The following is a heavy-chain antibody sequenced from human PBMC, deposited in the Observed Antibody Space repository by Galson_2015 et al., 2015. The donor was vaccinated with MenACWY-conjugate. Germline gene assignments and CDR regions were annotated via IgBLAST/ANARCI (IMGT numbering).Heavy chain of an antibody. CDR1: GYSFTSYW. V-gene: IGHV5-10-1*01. J-gene: IGHJ4*02. CDR3: ASPTVEMATIEVV. CDR2: IDPSDSYT. Sequence: QSGAEVKKPGESLRISCTGSGYSFTSYWISWVRQMPGKGLEWMGRIDPSDSYTNYSPSFQGHVTISADKSISTAYLQWSSLKASDTAMYYCASPTVEMATIEVVWGQGTLVTVSS. D-gene: IGHD5-24*01.